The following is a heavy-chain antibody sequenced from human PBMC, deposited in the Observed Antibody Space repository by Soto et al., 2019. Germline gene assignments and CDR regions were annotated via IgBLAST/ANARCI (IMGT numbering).Heavy chain of an antibody. Sequence: GSLRLSCTDSGFTLSHYDMHWLRQAPGEGLEWVAVISYGGSNKYYADSVKGRFTISRDNSKNTLYLQMNSLRVEDTAVYYCAKDNMIRGVIGGAYFDSWGPGTLVTVSS. CDR3: AKDNMIRGVIGGAYFDS. D-gene: IGHD3-10*01. J-gene: IGHJ4*02. CDR1: GFTLSHYD. V-gene: IGHV3-30*18. CDR2: ISYGGSNK.